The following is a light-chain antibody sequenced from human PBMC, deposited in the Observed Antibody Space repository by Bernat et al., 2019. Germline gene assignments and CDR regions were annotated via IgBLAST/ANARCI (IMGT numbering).Light chain of an antibody. V-gene: IGLV3-21*03. CDR1: NVGIET. J-gene: IGLJ1*01. CDR3: QVWDSDTENFI. Sequence: SYVLTQPPSVSVAPGKTARITCEENNVGIETVHWYQQKPGQAPVVVVHDDSDRPSGIPDRFSGSRSGNTATLTITRVEAGDEADYYCQVWDSDTENFIFGPGTKVTVL. CDR2: DDS.